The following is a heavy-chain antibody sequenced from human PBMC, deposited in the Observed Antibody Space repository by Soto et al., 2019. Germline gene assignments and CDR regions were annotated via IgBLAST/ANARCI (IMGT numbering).Heavy chain of an antibody. CDR1: GGTFSSYA. CDR2: IIPIFGTA. CDR3: ARVLTTVVTPVWWYFDL. V-gene: IGHV1-69*01. J-gene: IGHJ2*01. Sequence: QVQLVQSGAEVKKPGSSVKVSCKATGGTFSSYAISWVRQAPGQGLEWMGGIIPIFGTANYAQKFQGRVTITADESTSTAYMELSSLRSEDTAVYYCARVLTTVVTPVWWYFDLWGRGTLVTVSS. D-gene: IGHD4-17*01.